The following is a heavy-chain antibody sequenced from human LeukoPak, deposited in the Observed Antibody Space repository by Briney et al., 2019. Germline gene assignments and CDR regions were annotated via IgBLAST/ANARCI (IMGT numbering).Heavy chain of an antibody. CDR2: IKQDGSEK. J-gene: IGHJ6*02. CDR1: GFTFSSYW. Sequence: PGGSLRLSCAASGFTFSSYWMSWVRQAPGKGLEWVANIKQDGSEKYYVDSVKGRFTISRDNAKNSLYLQMNSLRAEDTAVYYCARDCVSSSWYRRDYYYYGMDVWGQGTTVTVSS. D-gene: IGHD6-13*01. CDR3: ARDCVSSSWYRRDYYYYGMDV. V-gene: IGHV3-7*01.